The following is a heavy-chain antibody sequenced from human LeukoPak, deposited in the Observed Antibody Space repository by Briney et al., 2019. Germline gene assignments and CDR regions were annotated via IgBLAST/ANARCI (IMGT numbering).Heavy chain of an antibody. CDR1: GGSISSYY. J-gene: IGHJ6*03. Sequence: PSETLSLTCTVSGGSISSYYWSWIRQPPGKGLEWIGYIYYSGSTNYNPSLKSRVTISVDTSKNQFSLKLSSVTAADTAVYYCARVVLRFLEWSSNYYYYYMDVWGKATTVTVSS. CDR3: ARVVLRFLEWSSNYYYYYMDV. V-gene: IGHV4-59*12. CDR2: IYYSGST. D-gene: IGHD3-3*01.